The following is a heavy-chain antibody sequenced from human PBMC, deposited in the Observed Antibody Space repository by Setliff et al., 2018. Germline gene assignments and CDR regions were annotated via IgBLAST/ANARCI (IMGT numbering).Heavy chain of an antibody. CDR2: INPNSGGT. CDR3: ARDKAKWLVFNRWFDP. V-gene: IGHV1-2*06. Sequence: GASVKVSCKASGYTFTGYYMYWVRQAPGQGLEWMGRINPNSGGTNYAQKLQGRVTMTTDTSTSTAYMELRSLRSDDTAVYYCARDKAKWLVFNRWFDPWGQGTLVTVSS. CDR1: GYTFTGYY. J-gene: IGHJ5*02. D-gene: IGHD6-19*01.